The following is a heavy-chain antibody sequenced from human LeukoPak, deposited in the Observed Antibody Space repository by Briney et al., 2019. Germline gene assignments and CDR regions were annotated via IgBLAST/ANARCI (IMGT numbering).Heavy chain of an antibody. J-gene: IGHJ4*02. CDR3: ATIAAITTAGVVFGY. Sequence: LSGGSLRLSCAASGFTFSSYGMHWVRQAPGKGLEWVTFIRYDGSNKYYADSVKGRFTISRDNSRNTLYLQMNSLRTEDTAVYYCATIAAITTAGVVFGYWGQGTLVAVSS. CDR2: IRYDGSNK. CDR1: GFTFSSYG. V-gene: IGHV3-30*02. D-gene: IGHD6-13*01.